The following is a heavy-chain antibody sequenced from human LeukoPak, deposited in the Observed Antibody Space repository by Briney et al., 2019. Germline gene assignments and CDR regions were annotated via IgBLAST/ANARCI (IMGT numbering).Heavy chain of an antibody. Sequence: SETLSLTCTVSGASVSSASYWSWIRQPPGKGVEWIAHIYNGVNTNYNPSLKSRVTISVDTSKNQFSLRLNSVAAADTAVYYCARSRAFNSGAFDPWGQGSLVTVSS. CDR3: ARSRAFNSGAFDP. CDR2: IYNGVNT. D-gene: IGHD1-26*01. CDR1: GASVSSASY. V-gene: IGHV4-61*01. J-gene: IGHJ5*02.